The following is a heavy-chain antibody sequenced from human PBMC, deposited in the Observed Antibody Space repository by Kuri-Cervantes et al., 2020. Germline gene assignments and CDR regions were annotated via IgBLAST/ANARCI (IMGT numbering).Heavy chain of an antibody. Sequence: GGSLRLSCAASGFTFSSYGMHWVRQAPGKGLEWVAVIWYDGSNKYYADSVKGRFTISRDNSKNTLYLQMNSLRAEDTAVYYCARDREMATILDYYYYGMDVWGQGTTVTVSS. CDR1: GFTFSSYG. J-gene: IGHJ6*02. V-gene: IGHV3-33*01. CDR3: ARDREMATILDYYYYGMDV. D-gene: IGHD5-24*01. CDR2: IWYDGSNK.